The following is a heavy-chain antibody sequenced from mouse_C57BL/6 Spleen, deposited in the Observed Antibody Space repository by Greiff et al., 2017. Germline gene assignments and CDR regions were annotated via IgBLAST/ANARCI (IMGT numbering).Heavy chain of an antibody. J-gene: IGHJ4*01. V-gene: IGHV1-19*01. CDR1: GYTFTDYY. CDR3: ARGTDGFYAMDY. CDR2: INPYNGGT. D-gene: IGHD2-3*01. Sequence: EVQLQQSGPVLVKPGASVKMSCKASGYTFTDYYMNWVKQSHGKSLEWIGVINPYNGGTSYNQKFKGKDTLTVDKSSSTAYMELNSLTSEDSAVYYCARGTDGFYAMDYWGQGTSVTVSS.